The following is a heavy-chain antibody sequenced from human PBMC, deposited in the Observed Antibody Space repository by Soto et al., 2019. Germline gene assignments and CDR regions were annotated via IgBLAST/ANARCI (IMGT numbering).Heavy chain of an antibody. CDR1: GFTVSNNY. Sequence: GGSLRLSCAASGFTVSNNYMSWVRQAPGKGLEWVSIVYSGGSTYYADSVKGRFTISRDNSKNTLYLQMNSLRAEDTAVYYCARDGYCSGGSCSTGGSFDYWGQGTLVTVSS. J-gene: IGHJ4*02. CDR2: VYSGGST. CDR3: ARDGYCSGGSCSTGGSFDY. D-gene: IGHD2-15*01. V-gene: IGHV3-66*01.